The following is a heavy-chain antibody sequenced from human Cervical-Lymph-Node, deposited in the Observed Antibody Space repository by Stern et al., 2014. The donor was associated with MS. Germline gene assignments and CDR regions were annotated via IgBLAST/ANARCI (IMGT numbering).Heavy chain of an antibody. CDR1: GYRFTNNW. CDR2: IYPGDSET. V-gene: IGHV5-51*03. Sequence: VQLVQSGAEVRKPGESLRISCEVSGYRFTNNWIGWVRQVPGKGLEWMGIIYPGDSETRYSPAFQGQGTILGEQVNSNTYLQWSSLKASDTAIYYCARRGHGYMGIDYWGQGTLVTVSS. J-gene: IGHJ4*02. D-gene: IGHD1-1*01. CDR3: ARRGHGYMGIDY.